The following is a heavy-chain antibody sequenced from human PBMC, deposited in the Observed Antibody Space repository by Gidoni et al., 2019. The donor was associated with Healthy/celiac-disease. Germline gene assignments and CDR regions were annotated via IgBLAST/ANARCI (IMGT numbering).Heavy chain of an antibody. Sequence: HVQLQASGPGLVKPSQTLSLTCTVSGGSLSSGSYYWSWIRPPAGKGLEWIGRIYTSGSTNYNPYLKSRVTISGDKSKNQFSMKLSSVTAADTAVYYCARQNSGGWYPLDYWGQGTLVTVSS. CDR2: IYTSGST. J-gene: IGHJ4*02. CDR1: GGSLSSGSYY. CDR3: ARQNSGGWYPLDY. V-gene: IGHV4-61*02. D-gene: IGHD6-19*01.